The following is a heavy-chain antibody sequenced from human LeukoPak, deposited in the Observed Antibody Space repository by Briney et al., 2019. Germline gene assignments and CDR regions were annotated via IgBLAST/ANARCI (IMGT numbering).Heavy chain of an antibody. CDR1: GYTFTKYG. V-gene: IGHV5-51*01. CDR3: TRHAGRWLAPDY. D-gene: IGHD5-24*01. Sequence: GESLKISCKGFGYTFTKYGIGWVRQMPGKGLEWMGIIYLTDSNPRYSPSFQGQVTISVDKSMSTAYLQWSSLKASDTAMYYCTRHAGRWLAPDYWGQGTLVTVSS. J-gene: IGHJ4*02. CDR2: IYLTDSNP.